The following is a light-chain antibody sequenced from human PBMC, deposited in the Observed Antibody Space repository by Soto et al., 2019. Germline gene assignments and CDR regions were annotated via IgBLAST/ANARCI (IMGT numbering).Light chain of an antibody. CDR3: QQRSNWPWT. Sequence: EIVLTQSPGTLSLSPGDRATLSCRASQSLSVSYIAWYQQKPGQAPRLLIYSTSTRAAGIPDRFTGSGSGTDYTLTITNLEPEDFAIYYCQQRSNWPWTFGQGTKVDIK. CDR2: STS. CDR1: QSLSVS. V-gene: IGKV3-11*01. J-gene: IGKJ1*01.